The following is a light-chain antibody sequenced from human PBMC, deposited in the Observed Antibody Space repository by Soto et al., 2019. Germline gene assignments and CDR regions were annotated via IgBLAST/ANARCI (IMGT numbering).Light chain of an antibody. Sequence: EIVLTQSPGTLSLSPGERAPLSCRASQSVSNNYLAWYQQKPGQAPRLLIYGASNRATGIPARFSGSGSGTDFTLTISSLEPEDFAVYYCQQRSNWPVTFGQGTRLEI. V-gene: IGKV3-11*01. CDR2: GAS. J-gene: IGKJ5*01. CDR1: QSVSNNY. CDR3: QQRSNWPVT.